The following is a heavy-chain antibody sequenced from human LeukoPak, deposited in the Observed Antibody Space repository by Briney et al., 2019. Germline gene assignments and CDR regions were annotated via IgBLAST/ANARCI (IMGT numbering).Heavy chain of an antibody. V-gene: IGHV3-23*01. D-gene: IGHD3-10*01. CDR3: ASTGTRD. J-gene: IGHJ4*02. CDR2: ISGSGGST. CDR1: GFTFSNYN. Sequence: GGSLRLSCAASGFTFSNYNFYWVRQAPGKGLEWVSAISGSGGSTYYADSVKGRFTISRDNSRNTLYLQMNSLRAEDTAVYYCASTGTRDWGQGTLVTVSS.